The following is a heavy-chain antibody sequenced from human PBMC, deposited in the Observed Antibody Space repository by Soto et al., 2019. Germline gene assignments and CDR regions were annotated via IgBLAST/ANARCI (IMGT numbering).Heavy chain of an antibody. CDR3: ATEYSSSSGNWFDP. Sequence: ASVKVSCKVSGYTLTELSMHWVRQAPGKGLEWMGGFDPEDGETIYAQKFQGRVTMTEDTSTDTAYMELSSLRSEDTAVYYCATEYSSSSGNWFDPWGQGTLVTVSS. V-gene: IGHV1-24*01. J-gene: IGHJ5*02. CDR2: FDPEDGET. D-gene: IGHD6-6*01. CDR1: GYTLTELS.